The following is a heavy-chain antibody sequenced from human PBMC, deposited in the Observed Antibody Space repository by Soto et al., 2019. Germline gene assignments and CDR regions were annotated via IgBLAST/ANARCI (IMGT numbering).Heavy chain of an antibody. CDR2: NNPSGGNT. CDR3: ARDARSGLEY. CDR1: GYTFTSYY. Sequence: QVQLVQSGAEVKKPGASVKVSCKASGYTFTSYYIHWVRQAPGQGLEWMGINNPSGGNTFYPQKFQGSVTMTRDTSTSTVYMELSSLRSDDTAVYYCARDARSGLEYWGQGTLVTVSS. J-gene: IGHJ4*02. D-gene: IGHD3-3*01. V-gene: IGHV1-46*01.